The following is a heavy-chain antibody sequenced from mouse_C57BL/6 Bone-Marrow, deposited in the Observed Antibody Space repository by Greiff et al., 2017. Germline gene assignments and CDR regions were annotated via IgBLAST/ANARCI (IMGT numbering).Heavy chain of an antibody. CDR1: GYTFTSYW. CDR3: ARRWYDYDGGGFDY. CDR2: IHPNSGST. Sequence: VQLQQPGAELVKPVASVKLSCKASGYTFTSYWMHWVKQRPGQGLEWIGMIHPNSGSTNYNEKFKSKATLTVDKSSSTAYMQLSSLTSEDSAVYYCARRWYDYDGGGFDYWGQGTTLTVSS. V-gene: IGHV1-64*01. J-gene: IGHJ2*01. D-gene: IGHD2-4*01.